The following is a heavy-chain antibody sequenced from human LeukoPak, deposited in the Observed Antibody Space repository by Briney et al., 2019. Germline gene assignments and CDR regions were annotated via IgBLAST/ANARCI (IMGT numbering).Heavy chain of an antibody. J-gene: IGHJ4*02. V-gene: IGHV3-33*01. D-gene: IGHD3-22*01. Sequence: GGSLRLSCAASGFTFSSYGTHWVRQAPGKGLEWVAVIWYDGSNKYYADSVKGRFTISRDNSKNTLYLQMNSLRAEDTAVYYCARDSPTTGQYYYDSSGYHDYWGQGTLVTVSS. CDR3: ARDSPTTGQYYYDSSGYHDY. CDR2: IWYDGSNK. CDR1: GFTFSSYG.